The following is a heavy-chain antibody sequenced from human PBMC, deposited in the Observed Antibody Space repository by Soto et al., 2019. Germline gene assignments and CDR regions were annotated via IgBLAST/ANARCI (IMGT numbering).Heavy chain of an antibody. V-gene: IGHV1-18*01. Sequence: QVHLVQSGAEVKKPGASVKVSCKGSGYGFTTYGITWVRQAPGQGLEWMAWISAHNGNTNCAQKLQGRVTVTRDTSTSTAYMDLRSVISDESAVYYCSSGRYVDYWGQGALVTVSS. CDR1: GYGFTTYG. CDR3: SSGRYVDY. J-gene: IGHJ4*02. CDR2: ISAHNGNT. D-gene: IGHD1-26*01.